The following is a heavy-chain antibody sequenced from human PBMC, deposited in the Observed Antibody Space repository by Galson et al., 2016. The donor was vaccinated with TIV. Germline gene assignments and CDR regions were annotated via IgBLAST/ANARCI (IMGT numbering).Heavy chain of an antibody. D-gene: IGHD1-26*01. CDR3: AREGRGAAYPNNFDY. J-gene: IGHJ4*02. CDR1: GYTFTSYY. Sequence: SVKVSCKASGYTFTSYYMHWVRQAPGQGLEWMGIINPSGGSTSYAQKFQGRVTMTRDTSTSTVYMELSSLTAEDTAIYYCAREGRGAAYPNNFDYWGQGTLVTVSS. V-gene: IGHV1-46*01. CDR2: INPSGGST.